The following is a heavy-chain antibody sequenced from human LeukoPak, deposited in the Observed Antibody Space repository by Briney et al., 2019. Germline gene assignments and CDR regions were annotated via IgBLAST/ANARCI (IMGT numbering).Heavy chain of an antibody. Sequence: PGRSLRLSCTASGFTFGDYAMSWFRQAPGKGLEWVGFIRSKAYGGTAEYAASVKGRFTISRDDSKSIAYLQMNSLKTEDTAVYYCTRSGYYDSSGYTPDYWGQGILVTVSS. CDR3: TRSGYYDSSGYTPDY. CDR2: IRSKAYGGTA. J-gene: IGHJ4*02. CDR1: GFTFGDYA. D-gene: IGHD3-22*01. V-gene: IGHV3-49*03.